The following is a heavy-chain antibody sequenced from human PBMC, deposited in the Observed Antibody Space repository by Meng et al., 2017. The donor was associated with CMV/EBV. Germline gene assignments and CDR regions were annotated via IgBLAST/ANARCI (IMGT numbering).Heavy chain of an antibody. CDR1: GGSFSGYY. Sequence: GSLRLSCAVYGGSFSGYYWSWIRQPPGKGLEWIGEINHSGSTNYNPSLKSRVTISVDTSKNQFSLKLSSVTAADTAVYYCARTGYSPYYYYYYGMDVWGQGTTVTVSS. V-gene: IGHV4-34*01. J-gene: IGHJ6*02. CDR3: ARTGYSPYYYYYYGMDV. CDR2: INHSGST. D-gene: IGHD5-12*01.